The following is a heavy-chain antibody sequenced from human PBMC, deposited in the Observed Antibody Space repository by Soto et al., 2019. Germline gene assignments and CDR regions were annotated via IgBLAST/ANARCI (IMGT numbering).Heavy chain of an antibody. J-gene: IGHJ4*02. CDR1: GGSIISGGYS. Sequence: SETLSLTCAVSGGSIISGGYSWSWIRQPPGKGLEWIGYIYSGTTHYNPSLESRVTIAMDRSKNQASLSLKSVTAADTAVYYCAREDSGEFFDFWGQGTLVTVSS. CDR3: AREDSGEFFDF. D-gene: IGHD2-15*01. V-gene: IGHV4-30-2*01. CDR2: IYSGTT.